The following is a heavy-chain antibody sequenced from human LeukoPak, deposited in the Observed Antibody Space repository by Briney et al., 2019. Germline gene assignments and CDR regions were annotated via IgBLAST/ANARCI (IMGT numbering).Heavy chain of an antibody. CDR2: IYTSGST. V-gene: IGHV4-61*02. J-gene: IGHJ4*02. D-gene: IGHD4-17*01. Sequence: PSQTLSLTCTVSGGSISGGSYYWSWIRPPAGKGLEWIGRIYTSGSTNYNPSPKSRVTISVDTSKNQFSLKLTSVTAADTAVYYCARGYGDYGWGQGTLVTVSS. CDR1: GGSISGGSYY. CDR3: ARGYGDYG.